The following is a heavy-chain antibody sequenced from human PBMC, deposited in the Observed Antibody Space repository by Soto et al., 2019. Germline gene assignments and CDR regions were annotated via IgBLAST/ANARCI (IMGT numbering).Heavy chain of an antibody. V-gene: IGHV3-15*01. CDR3: TSAGVRGVVMSGMDV. CDR2: IRSNAAGGTV. Sequence: DVELVESGGGFVKPGGSLRLSCRTSGFSFSTAWMRWVRQATGKGLEWVGRIRSNAAGGTVEYAAPVKGRFMISRNDYSSTLYLQMNILDTENTGVYYCTSAGVRGVVMSGMDVWGQGTAVTV. J-gene: IGHJ6*02. D-gene: IGHD3-10*01. CDR1: GFSFSTAW.